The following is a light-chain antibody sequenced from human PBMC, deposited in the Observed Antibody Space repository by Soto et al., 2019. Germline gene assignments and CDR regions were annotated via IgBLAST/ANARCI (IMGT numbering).Light chain of an antibody. V-gene: IGLV2-8*01. J-gene: IGLJ2*01. Sequence: QSALTQPPSASGSPGQSVTISCTGTNSDIGGYNFVSWYQQHPGKAPKLMIYDVTKRPSGVPDRFSGSKSGNTASLTVSGLQAEDEADYYCSSHAGNSAVFGGATNFTVL. CDR1: NSDIGGYNF. CDR3: SSHAGNSAV. CDR2: DVT.